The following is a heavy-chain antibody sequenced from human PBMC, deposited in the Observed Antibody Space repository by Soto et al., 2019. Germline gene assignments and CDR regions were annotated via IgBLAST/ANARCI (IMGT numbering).Heavy chain of an antibody. J-gene: IGHJ4*02. CDR3: ARGVSAGVDY. Sequence: ASVEVSCKXSGYSFTSLDINWVRQTAGQGLEWMGWMQPSTGRTGYAQKFQGRVTMTRDTSINTAYMELTTLTSDDTAFYYCARGVSAGVDYWGQGTLVT. D-gene: IGHD1-26*01. CDR1: GYSFTSLD. CDR2: MQPSTGRT. V-gene: IGHV1-8*01.